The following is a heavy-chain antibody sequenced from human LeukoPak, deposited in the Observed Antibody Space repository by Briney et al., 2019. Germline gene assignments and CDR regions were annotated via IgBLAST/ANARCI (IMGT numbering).Heavy chain of an antibody. V-gene: IGHV3-48*01. J-gene: IGHJ4*02. CDR2: IYVGSSLT. CDR3: ARGHPDYASAYYFDY. Sequence: PGGSLRLSCAASGLSFSSYSMNWVRQAPGKGLGWIAYIYVGSSLTFYADSVKGRFTISRDNAKNSLYLHMNSLTAEDTAVYYCARGHPDYASAYYFDYWGQGAPVTVSS. CDR1: GLSFSSYS. D-gene: IGHD4/OR15-4a*01.